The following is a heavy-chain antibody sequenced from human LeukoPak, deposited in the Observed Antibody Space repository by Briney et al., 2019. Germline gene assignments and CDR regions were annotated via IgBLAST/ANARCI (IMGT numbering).Heavy chain of an antibody. D-gene: IGHD3-10*01. CDR1: GFTFSSYC. Sequence: KTGGSLRLSCAVSGFTFSSYCMNWVSQVPGKGLEWVSSIPSGDLVYFADSLKGRFTISRANAKSSLYLQMNSMRAEDTAVYYCARGGFNMVPGVIIPSNSYYYYMDIWGKGTTVTVSS. V-gene: IGHV3-69-1*01. J-gene: IGHJ6*03. CDR3: ARGGFNMVPGVIIPSNSYYYYMDI. CDR2: IPSGDLV.